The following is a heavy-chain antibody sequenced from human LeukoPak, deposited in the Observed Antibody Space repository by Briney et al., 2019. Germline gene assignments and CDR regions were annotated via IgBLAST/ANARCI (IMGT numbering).Heavy chain of an antibody. D-gene: IGHD6-19*01. Sequence: GGSLRLSCAASGFTFSYYALHWVRQAPAKGLEWVAVILSDGSNAYYADSVRGRFTISRDNSKNTLYLQMNSLRVEDTALYYCASEFSSGWFAADYWGQGALVTVSS. CDR3: ASEFSSGWFAADY. V-gene: IGHV3-30-3*01. CDR2: ILSDGSNA. CDR1: GFTFSYYA. J-gene: IGHJ4*02.